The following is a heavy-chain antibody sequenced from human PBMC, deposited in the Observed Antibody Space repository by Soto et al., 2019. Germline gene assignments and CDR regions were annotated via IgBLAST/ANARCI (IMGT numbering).Heavy chain of an antibody. D-gene: IGHD5-18*01. CDR2: IYYSGNT. CDR1: GGSIRSGGYY. V-gene: IGHV4-31*03. J-gene: IGHJ6*02. Sequence: SETLSLTCTVSGGSIRSGGYYWSWVRQNPRRGLEWIGNIYYSGNTYYNPSLKSRLTISVDTSKNQFSLNLSSVTAADAAVYYCARDRLMATAGTARHYFGLDVWGQGTTVTVSS. CDR3: ARDRLMATAGTARHYFGLDV.